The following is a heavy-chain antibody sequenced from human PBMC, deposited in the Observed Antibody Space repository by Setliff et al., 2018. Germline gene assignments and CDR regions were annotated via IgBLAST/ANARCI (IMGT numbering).Heavy chain of an antibody. Sequence: PSETLSLTCTVSGGSISRGNDYWSWIRQPAGKGLEWIGRLYTSGSTDYNPSLKSRVTISGDTSKNQFSLKLTSVTAADTAVYYCAREAHYYASGNPRWFDPWGQGTLVTVSS. D-gene: IGHD3-10*01. V-gene: IGHV4-61*02. CDR1: GGSISRGNDY. J-gene: IGHJ5*02. CDR3: AREAHYYASGNPRWFDP. CDR2: LYTSGST.